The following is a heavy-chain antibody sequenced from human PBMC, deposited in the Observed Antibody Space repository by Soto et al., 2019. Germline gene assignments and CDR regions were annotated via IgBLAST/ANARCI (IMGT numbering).Heavy chain of an antibody. CDR3: ARAYAWFGAAAGWFDP. CDR2: IYYSGST. V-gene: IGHV4-30-4*01. CDR1: GGSISSGDYY. Sequence: QVQLQESGPGLVKPSQTLSLTCTVSGGSISSGDYYWSWIRQPPGKGLEWIGYIYYSGSTYYNPSLRSRVTISVDTSKNQFSLKLSSVTAADTAVYYCARAYAWFGAAAGWFDPWGQGTLVTVSS. D-gene: IGHD3-10*01. J-gene: IGHJ5*02.